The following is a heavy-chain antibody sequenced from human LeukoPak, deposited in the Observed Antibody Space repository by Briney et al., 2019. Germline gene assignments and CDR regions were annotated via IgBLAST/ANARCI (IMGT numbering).Heavy chain of an antibody. CDR2: IYYSGST. J-gene: IGHJ4*02. Sequence: SETLSLTCTVSGGSISSGGCYWSWIRQHPGKGLEWIGYIYYSGSTYYNPSLKSRVTISVDTSKNQFSLKLSSVTAADTAVYYCARESRYYCGGDCYAFDYWGQGTLVTVSS. V-gene: IGHV4-31*03. CDR1: GGSISSGGCY. D-gene: IGHD2-21*02. CDR3: ARESRYYCGGDCYAFDY.